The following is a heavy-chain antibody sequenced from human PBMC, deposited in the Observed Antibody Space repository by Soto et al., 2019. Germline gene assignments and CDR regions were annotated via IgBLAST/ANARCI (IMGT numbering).Heavy chain of an antibody. CDR1: GFTFSSYG. V-gene: IGHV3-33*01. J-gene: IGHJ6*02. Sequence: GSLRLSCAASGFTFSSYGMHWVRQAPGQGLEWVAVIWYDGSNKYYADSVKGRFTISRDNSKNTLYLQMNSLRVEDTAVYYCARDAPPNYVFLSGYYTQDYYYYYGMDVWGQGTTVTVSS. CDR3: ARDAPPNYVFLSGYYTQDYYYYYGMDV. D-gene: IGHD3-3*01. CDR2: IWYDGSNK.